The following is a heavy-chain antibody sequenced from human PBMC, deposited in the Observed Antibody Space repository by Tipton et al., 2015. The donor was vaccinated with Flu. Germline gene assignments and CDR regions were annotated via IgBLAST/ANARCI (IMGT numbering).Heavy chain of an antibody. J-gene: IGHJ4*01. CDR3: AIKVANWGISEPLDY. CDR2: INHSGTT. CDR1: GGSFSGFY. Sequence: TLSLTCAVYGGSFSGFYWSWIRQPPGRGLEWVGEINHSGTTNYNPSLTGRLTVSADTSKRQSSLRLTSVTAADTAIYYCAIKVANWGISEPLDYWGHGTLVTVSS. V-gene: IGHV4-34*01. D-gene: IGHD7-27*01.